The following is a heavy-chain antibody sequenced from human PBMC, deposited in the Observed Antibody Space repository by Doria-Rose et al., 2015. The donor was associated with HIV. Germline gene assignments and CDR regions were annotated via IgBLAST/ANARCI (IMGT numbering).Heavy chain of an antibody. CDR3: ARIKSSRWYHKYYFDF. CDR2: IFSDDER. V-gene: IGHV2-26*01. D-gene: IGHD6-13*01. Sequence: QITSKESGPALVKPTETLTLTCTVSGVSLSSPGMGVSWIRQPPGKALEWLANIFSDDERSYKTSLKIRLTISRGTSKSQVVLTMTDMDPVDTATYYCARIKSSRWYHKYYFDFWGQGTLVIVSA. CDR1: GVSLSSPGMG. J-gene: IGHJ4*02.